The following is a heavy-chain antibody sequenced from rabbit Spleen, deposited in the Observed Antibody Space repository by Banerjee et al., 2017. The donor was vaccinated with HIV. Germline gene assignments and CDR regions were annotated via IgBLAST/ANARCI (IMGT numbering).Heavy chain of an antibody. V-gene: IGHV1S40*01. CDR3: ARSSIGNDRFDL. CDR2: IDSGSSGFT. J-gene: IGHJ4*01. Sequence: QSLEESGGDLVKPGASLTLTCIASGVSFSGDSYMCWVRQAPGRGLEWIACIDSGSSGFTYHASWAKGRFTISKTSSTTVTLQMTSLTAADTATYFCARSSIGNDRFDLWGQGTLVTVS. CDR1: GVSFSGDSY. D-gene: IGHD1-1*01.